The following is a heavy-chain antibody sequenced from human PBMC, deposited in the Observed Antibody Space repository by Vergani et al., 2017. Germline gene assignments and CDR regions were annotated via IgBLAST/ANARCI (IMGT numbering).Heavy chain of an antibody. V-gene: IGHV4-61*02. J-gene: IGHJ5*02. CDR1: GGSISSGSYY. CDR2: IYTSGRT. D-gene: IGHD4-17*01. Sequence: QVQLQESGPGLVKPSQTLSLTCTVSGGSISSGSYYWSWIRQPAGKGREGIGRIYTSGRTHYNPSLKSRVTISVDAAKNQFSLTLSSVTAADTTVSYCARDATTVTANGFDPWGQGTLVTVSS. CDR3: ARDATTVTANGFDP.